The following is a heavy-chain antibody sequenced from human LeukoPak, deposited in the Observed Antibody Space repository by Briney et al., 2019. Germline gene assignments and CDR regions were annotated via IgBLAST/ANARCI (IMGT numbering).Heavy chain of an antibody. D-gene: IGHD5-24*01. V-gene: IGHV3-7*01. CDR3: ARDQGWLQFDY. Sequence: PGGSLRLSCTASGFTFSRSWMDWVRQAPGKGLEWVANIKEDGSQTYYMDSVRGRFTISRDNAKNSLYLQMNSLRDEDTAVYYCARDQGWLQFDYWGQGVLATVSA. CDR2: IKEDGSQT. CDR1: GFTFSRSW. J-gene: IGHJ4*02.